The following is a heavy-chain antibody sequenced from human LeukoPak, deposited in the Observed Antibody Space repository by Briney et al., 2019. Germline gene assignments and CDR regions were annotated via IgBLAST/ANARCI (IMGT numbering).Heavy chain of an antibody. CDR1: GYTFTSYG. J-gene: IGHJ4*02. D-gene: IGHD2-15*01. Sequence: ASVKVSCKASGYTFTSYGISWVRQAPGQGLEWMGWISAYNGNTNYAQKLQGRVTMTTDTSTSTAYMELRSLRSDDTAVYYCARALGVVVVAALDIWGQGTLVTVSS. CDR3: ARALGVVVVAALDI. V-gene: IGHV1-18*01. CDR2: ISAYNGNT.